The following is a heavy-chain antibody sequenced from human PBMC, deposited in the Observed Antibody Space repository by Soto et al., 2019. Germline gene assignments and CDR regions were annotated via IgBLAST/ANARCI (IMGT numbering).Heavy chain of an antibody. D-gene: IGHD2-8*02. Sequence: EVQVVESGGGLVQPGGSLRLSCAASGFTFSNYWMTWVRQAPGQGLEWVANIKQDGSENFYVDSVKGRFTISRDNAKNSLYLQMNSLRAEDTAVYYCARDSGPRGYDAFDIWGQGTMVTVSS. CDR2: IKQDGSEN. CDR1: GFTFSNYW. J-gene: IGHJ3*02. V-gene: IGHV3-7*04. CDR3: ARDSGPRGYDAFDI.